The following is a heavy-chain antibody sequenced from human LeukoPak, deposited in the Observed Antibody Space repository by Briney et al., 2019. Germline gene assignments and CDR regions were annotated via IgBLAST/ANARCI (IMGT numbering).Heavy chain of an antibody. V-gene: IGHV3-33*06. D-gene: IGHD6-19*01. CDR1: GFTFSSYG. CDR3: AKDCSSGWYYYGMDV. Sequence: GGSLRLSGAASGFTFSSYGMHWVRQAPGKGLEWVAVIWYDGSNKYYADSVKGRFTISRDNSKNTLYLQMNSLRAEDTAVYYCAKDCSSGWYYYGMDVWGQGTTVTVSS. J-gene: IGHJ6*02. CDR2: IWYDGSNK.